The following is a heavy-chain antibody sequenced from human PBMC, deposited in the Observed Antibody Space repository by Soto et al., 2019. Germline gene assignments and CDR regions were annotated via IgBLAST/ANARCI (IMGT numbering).Heavy chain of an antibody. J-gene: IGHJ4*02. Sequence: GGSLRLSCAASGFTVNNYAIHWVRQAPGKGLEWVAVISYDGSNKYYADSVKGRFTISRDNSKNTLYLQMNSLRAEDTAVYFCARDQGGDQETNYYDSSGFDYWGQGT. CDR1: GFTVNNYA. CDR3: ARDQGGDQETNYYDSSGFDY. CDR2: ISYDGSNK. D-gene: IGHD3-22*01. V-gene: IGHV3-30-3*01.